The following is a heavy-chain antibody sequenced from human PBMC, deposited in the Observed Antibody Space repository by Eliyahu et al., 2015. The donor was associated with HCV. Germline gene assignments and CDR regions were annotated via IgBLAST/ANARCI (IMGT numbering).Heavy chain of an antibody. CDR1: GLIFSSSW. J-gene: IGHJ6*02. V-gene: IGHV3-7*01. CDR2: IKDDGSXK. CDR3: ARVLAAAARDFRSYYYGMDV. D-gene: IGHD6-13*01. Sequence: EAQLVESGGGLVPPGGSLRLSCGASGLIFSSSWMSGVPKAPGKGLDWVAFIKDDGSXKYYVDSVKGRXTISRDNTRNSLYLQMNSLRVEDTAVYYCARVLAAAARDFRSYYYGMDVWGQGTTVTVSS.